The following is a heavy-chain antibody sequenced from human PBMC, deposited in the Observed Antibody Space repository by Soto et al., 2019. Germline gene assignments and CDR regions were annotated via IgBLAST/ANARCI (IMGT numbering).Heavy chain of an antibody. V-gene: IGHV3-30-3*01. CDR2: ISYDGSNK. D-gene: IGHD5-18*01. CDR3: ARDGNTAMVTYFDY. J-gene: IGHJ4*02. CDR1: GFTFSSYA. Sequence: GGSLRLSCAASGFTFSSYAMHWVRQAPGKGLEWVAVISYDGSNKYYADSVKGRFTISRDNSKNTLYLQMNSLRAEDTAVYYCARDGNTAMVTYFDYWGQGTLVTVSS.